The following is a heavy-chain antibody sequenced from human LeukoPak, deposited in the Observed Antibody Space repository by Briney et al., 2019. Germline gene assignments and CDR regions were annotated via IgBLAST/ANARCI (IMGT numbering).Heavy chain of an antibody. D-gene: IGHD2-21*02. Sequence: GGSLRLSCAASGFTFDDYAMHWVRQAPGKGLEWVSGISWNSGSIGYADSVKGRFTISRDNAKNSLYLQMNSLRAEDTALYYCAKGGLGVTAPFDYWGQGTLVTVSS. CDR3: AKGGLGVTAPFDY. V-gene: IGHV3-9*01. J-gene: IGHJ4*02. CDR1: GFTFDDYA. CDR2: ISWNSGSI.